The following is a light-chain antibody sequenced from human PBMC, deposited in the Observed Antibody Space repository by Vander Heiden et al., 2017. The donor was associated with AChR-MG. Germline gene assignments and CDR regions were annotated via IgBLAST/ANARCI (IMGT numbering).Light chain of an antibody. V-gene: IGKV2-24*01. CDR2: MIS. CDR1: QSLVHSDGNTY. J-gene: IGKJ2*01. Sequence: DIVMTQTPLSSLVTLGQPASISCRSSQSLVHSDGNTYLSWLQQRPGQPPRLLIYMISNRFSGVPDRFSGSGAGTDFTLIISRVEAEDVGVYYCTQGTQFPYTFGQGTKLEIK. CDR3: TQGTQFPYT.